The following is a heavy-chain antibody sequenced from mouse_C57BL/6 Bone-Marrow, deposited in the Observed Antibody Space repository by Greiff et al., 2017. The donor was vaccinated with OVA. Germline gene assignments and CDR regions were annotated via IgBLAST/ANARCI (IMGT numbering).Heavy chain of an antibody. J-gene: IGHJ4*01. CDR1: GFTFSDFY. V-gene: IGHV7-1*01. Sequence: EVHLVESGGGLVQSGRSLRLSCATSGFTFSDFYMEWVRQAPGKGLEWIAASRNKANDYTTEYSASVKGRFIVSRDTSQSILYLQMNALRAEDTAIYYCARVAYYSNFYAMDYWGQGTSVTVSS. D-gene: IGHD2-5*01. CDR2: SRNKANDYTT. CDR3: ARVAYYSNFYAMDY.